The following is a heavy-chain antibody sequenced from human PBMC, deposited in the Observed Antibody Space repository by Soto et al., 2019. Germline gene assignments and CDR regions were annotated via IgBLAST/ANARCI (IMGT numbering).Heavy chain of an antibody. CDR2: IHTTDGT. D-gene: IGHD6-13*01. J-gene: IGHJ4*02. V-gene: IGHV4-4*07. CDR3: ARALSSAAGLYFDF. CDR1: GDSISGYY. Sequence: PXGTLSLTCTVSGDSISGYYWSWIRQPAGKGMEWIGRIHTTDGTNYNPSLKSRVTMSIDTSNNQFSLKLSSLTAADTAVYYCARALSSAAGLYFDFWGQGTLVTVSS.